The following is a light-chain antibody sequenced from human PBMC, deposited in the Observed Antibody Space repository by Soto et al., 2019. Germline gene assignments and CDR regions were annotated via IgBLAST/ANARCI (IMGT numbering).Light chain of an antibody. CDR1: QSISSY. J-gene: IGKJ1*01. V-gene: IGKV1-5*03. Sequence: DIQMTQSPSSLSASVGDRVTITCRASQSISSYLNWYQQKPGKAPKLLIYKASTLKSGVPSRFSGSGSGTEFTLTISSLQPDDFATYYCQHYNGYSEAFGQGTKGDIK. CDR3: QHYNGYSEA. CDR2: KAS.